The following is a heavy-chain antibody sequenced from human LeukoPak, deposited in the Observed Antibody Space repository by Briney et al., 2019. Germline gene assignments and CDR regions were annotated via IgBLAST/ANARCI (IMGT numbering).Heavy chain of an antibody. Sequence: GGSLRLSCAASGFTFSSYGMHWVRQAPGKGLEWVAFIRYDGSNEYYADSVKGRFTISRDNSKNTLYLQMNSLRAEDTAVYLCAKDGSQYGSGSYLEYWGQGTLVTVSS. D-gene: IGHD3-10*01. CDR1: GFTFSSYG. J-gene: IGHJ4*02. V-gene: IGHV3-30*02. CDR2: IRYDGSNE. CDR3: AKDGSQYGSGSYLEY.